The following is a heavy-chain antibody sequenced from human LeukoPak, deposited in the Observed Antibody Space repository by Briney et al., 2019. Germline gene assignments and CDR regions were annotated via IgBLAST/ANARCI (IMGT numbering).Heavy chain of an antibody. D-gene: IGHD2-21*02. CDR1: GFTFDRFT. CDR2: INRRGHT. CDR3: AKEVDCPSDCLFFHS. Sequence: GGSLRLSCAASGFTFDRFTIHWVRQTPGKGLEWVSLINRRGHTFYADSVKGRSTISRDNSRNSVFLQMNSLRPEDTALYHCAKEVDCPSDCLFFHSWGQGTLVTVSS. V-gene: IGHV3-43*01. J-gene: IGHJ4*02.